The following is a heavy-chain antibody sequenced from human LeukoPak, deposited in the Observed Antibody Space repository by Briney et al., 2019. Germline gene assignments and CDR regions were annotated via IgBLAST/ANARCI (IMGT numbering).Heavy chain of an antibody. CDR2: IYHSGST. J-gene: IGHJ4*02. D-gene: IGHD6-13*01. CDR1: GGSISSGGYS. CDR3: ARSAYSSSFDY. Sequence: PSQTLPLTCAVSGGSISSGGYSWSWIRQPPGKGLEWIGYIYHSGSTYYNPSLKSRVTISVDRSKNQFSLKLSSVTAADTAVYYCARSAYSSSFDYWGQGTLVTVSS. V-gene: IGHV4-30-2*01.